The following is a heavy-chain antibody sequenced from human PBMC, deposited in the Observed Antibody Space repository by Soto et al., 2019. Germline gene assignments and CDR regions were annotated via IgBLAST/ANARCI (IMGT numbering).Heavy chain of an antibody. D-gene: IGHD1-26*01. Sequence: VQLVEFGGGLVQPGGSLRLSCAASGFNFSRYWMNWVRQAPGKGLEWVANSRPDTDDRFHADSVRGRFSISRDNAKKSLFLQMNSLRVEDTAVYYCAREDGTFDYWGQGILVTVSS. V-gene: IGHV3-7*04. CDR3: AREDGTFDY. CDR1: GFNFSRYW. CDR2: SRPDTDDR. J-gene: IGHJ4*02.